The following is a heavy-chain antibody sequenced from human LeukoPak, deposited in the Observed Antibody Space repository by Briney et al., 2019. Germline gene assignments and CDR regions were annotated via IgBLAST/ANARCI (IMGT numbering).Heavy chain of an antibody. J-gene: IGHJ4*02. D-gene: IGHD3-3*01. Sequence: GASVKVSCRANGSNFKNYAFSWVRQAPGQGLEWMGGLIPGVGTPNYAEDFQDRVTITAAASSTTIYMELSSLTPDDTAVYYSARGHRFFEWLLDYWGQGVQVIVSS. V-gene: IGHV1-69*13. CDR1: GSNFKNYA. CDR2: LIPGVGTP. CDR3: ARGHRFFEWLLDY.